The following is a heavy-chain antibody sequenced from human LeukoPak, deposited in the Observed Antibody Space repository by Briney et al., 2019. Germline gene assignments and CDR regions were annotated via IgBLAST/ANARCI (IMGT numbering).Heavy chain of an antibody. CDR1: XXXFTSYX. V-gene: IGHV5-51*01. Sequence: GESLKXSXXXXXXXFTSYXIGWVRQMPGKGLEWMGIIYPGDSDTRYSPSFQGQVTISADKSISTAYLQWSSLKASDTAMYYCARRLVGHYFDYWGQGTLVTVSS. D-gene: IGHD2-8*02. CDR2: IYPGDSDT. J-gene: IGHJ4*02. CDR3: ARRLVGHYFDY.